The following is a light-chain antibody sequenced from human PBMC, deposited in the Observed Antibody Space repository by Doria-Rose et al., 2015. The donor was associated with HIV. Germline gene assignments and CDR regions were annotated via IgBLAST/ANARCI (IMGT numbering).Light chain of an antibody. CDR2: AAS. CDR3: QQTYSSLPWT. J-gene: IGKJ1*01. V-gene: IGKV1-39*01. Sequence: PETAPKLPIDAASCLQSGVPSRFRGSGSGTDCTLTISGLPPGDFATYYCQQTYSSLPWTFGEGTKVVMK.